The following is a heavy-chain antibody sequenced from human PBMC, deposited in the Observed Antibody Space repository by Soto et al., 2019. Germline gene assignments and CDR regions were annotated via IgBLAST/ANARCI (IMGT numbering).Heavy chain of an antibody. Sequence: ASVKVSCKVSGYTLTELSMHWVRRAPGKGLEWMGGFDPEDGETIYAQKFQGRVTMTEDRSTDTAYMELSSLRSEDTAVYYCATVTGPPYYDILTGYSYWGQGTLVTVS. CDR1: GYTLTELS. CDR3: ATVTGPPYYDILTGYSY. J-gene: IGHJ4*02. D-gene: IGHD3-9*01. CDR2: FDPEDGET. V-gene: IGHV1-24*01.